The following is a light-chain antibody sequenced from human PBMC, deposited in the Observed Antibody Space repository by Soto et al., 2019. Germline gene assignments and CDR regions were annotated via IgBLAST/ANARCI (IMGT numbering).Light chain of an antibody. CDR2: SDD. V-gene: IGLV1-44*01. CDR1: NSNIGRNT. Sequence: QSVLTQPPSASGTPGQRVTISCSGSNSNIGRNTVSWYQQVPGTAPKSLIYSDDQRPSGVPDRISGSRSGTSASLAISGLQSGDEAEYYCAAWDDTLRARVFGGGTEVTVL. J-gene: IGLJ2*01. CDR3: AAWDDTLRARV.